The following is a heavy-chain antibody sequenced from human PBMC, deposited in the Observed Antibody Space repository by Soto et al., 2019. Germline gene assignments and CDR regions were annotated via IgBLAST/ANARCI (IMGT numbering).Heavy chain of an antibody. J-gene: IGHJ4*02. V-gene: IGHV3-30*18. Sequence: QVQLVESGGGVVQPGRSLRLSCAASGFTFSNYGMHWVRQAPGKGLEWVAFISYDGSNKYYADSVKGRFTISRDNSKNTLYLLMSSLRAEDTAVFYCAKENGGNFPEVWGQGTLVTVSS. CDR3: AKENGGNFPEV. CDR2: ISYDGSNK. D-gene: IGHD2-21*02. CDR1: GFTFSNYG.